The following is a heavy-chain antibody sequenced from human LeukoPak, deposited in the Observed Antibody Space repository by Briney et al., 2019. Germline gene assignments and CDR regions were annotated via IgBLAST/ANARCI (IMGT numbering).Heavy chain of an antibody. J-gene: IGHJ1*01. CDR3: VDTDRGFIQH. CDR1: GFTFSSCS. D-gene: IGHD1-14*01. CDR2: ISSSSSYI. Sequence: GGSLRLSCAASGFTFSSCSMNWVRQAPRKGLEWVSSISSSSSYIYYADSVKGRFTISRDNAKNSLYLQMSSLRAEDTAVYYCVDTDRGFIQHWGQGTLVTVSS. V-gene: IGHV3-21*01.